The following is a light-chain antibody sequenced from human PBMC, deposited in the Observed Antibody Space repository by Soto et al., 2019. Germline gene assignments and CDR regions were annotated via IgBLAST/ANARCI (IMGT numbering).Light chain of an antibody. CDR2: ASS. V-gene: IGKV3-20*01. Sequence: IVLTQSPGTLSLSPGERATLSCRASQSLSNSFIAWYQHKPGQAPRLLIYASSNRATGIPDRFSGSASGTDFTLTISSLQPEDFATYYCLQHNSYPPTFGQGTKVDIK. J-gene: IGKJ1*01. CDR3: LQHNSYPPT. CDR1: QSLSNSF.